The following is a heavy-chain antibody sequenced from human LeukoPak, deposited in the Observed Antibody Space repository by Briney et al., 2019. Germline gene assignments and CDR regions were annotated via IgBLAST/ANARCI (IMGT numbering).Heavy chain of an antibody. Sequence: SVKVSCKVSGYTLTELSMHWVRQAPGQGLEWMGGIIPIFGTANYAQKFQGRVTITADESTSTAYMELSSLRSEDTAVYYCARAPLYYYDSSGYYGSYYYGMDVWGQGTTVTVSS. D-gene: IGHD3-22*01. CDR2: IIPIFGTA. V-gene: IGHV1-69*13. CDR1: GYTLTELS. J-gene: IGHJ6*02. CDR3: ARAPLYYYDSSGYYGSYYYGMDV.